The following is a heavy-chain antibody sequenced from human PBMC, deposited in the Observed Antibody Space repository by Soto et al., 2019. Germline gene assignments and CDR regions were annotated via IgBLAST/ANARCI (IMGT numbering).Heavy chain of an antibody. CDR2: INPGNGRT. Sequence: ASVKVSCKTSGYTFTSFQMHWVRQAPGQGLEWVGIINPGNGRTSYAQNFQGRVTMTSDTSTRTIYMELSSLRSEDTAVYYCANCRLPAIPAAADYWGQGTLVTVSS. D-gene: IGHD2-2*01. CDR1: GYTFTSFQ. CDR3: ANCRLPAIPAAADY. V-gene: IGHV1-46*01. J-gene: IGHJ4*02.